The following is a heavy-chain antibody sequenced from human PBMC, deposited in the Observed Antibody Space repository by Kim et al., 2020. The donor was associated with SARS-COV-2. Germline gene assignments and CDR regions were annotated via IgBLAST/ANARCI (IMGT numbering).Heavy chain of an antibody. V-gene: IGHV4-34*01. Sequence: SETLSLTCAVYGGSFSGYYWSWIRQPPGKGLEWIGEINHSGSTNYNPSLKSRVTISVDTSKNQFSLKLSSVTAADTAVYYCARGPPHNIVGARSGRGWFDPWGQGTLVTVSS. CDR2: INHSGST. D-gene: IGHD1-26*01. J-gene: IGHJ5*02. CDR3: ARGPPHNIVGARSGRGWFDP. CDR1: GGSFSGYY.